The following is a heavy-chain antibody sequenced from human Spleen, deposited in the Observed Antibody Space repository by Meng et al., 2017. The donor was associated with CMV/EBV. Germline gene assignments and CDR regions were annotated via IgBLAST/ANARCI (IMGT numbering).Heavy chain of an antibody. J-gene: IGHJ4*02. CDR3: ARARDGYNYFDY. CDR1: GYTFTNYG. Sequence: QVELVQSGAEMKKPGASVTVSCQASGYTFTNYGIIWVRQAPGQGLEWMGWISGYRGNTKYAQKFQGRVTISADTYTNTVYMEVRSLRSEDTAVYYCARARDGYNYFDYWGQGTLVTVSS. V-gene: IGHV1-18*01. CDR2: ISGYRGNT. D-gene: IGHD5-24*01.